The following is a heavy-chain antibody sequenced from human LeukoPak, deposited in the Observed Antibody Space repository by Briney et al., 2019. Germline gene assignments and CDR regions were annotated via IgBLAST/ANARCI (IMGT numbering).Heavy chain of an antibody. CDR1: GDSVSSNSAA. CDR3: ARARQWLVYDAFDI. Sequence: SQTLSLTCAISGDSVSSNSAAWNWVRQSPSRGLEWLGRTYYRSKWYSDYAVSVKSRITINPDTSKNRFSLHLNSVTPEDTALYYCARARQWLVYDAFDIWGQGTMVTVSS. CDR2: TYYRSKWYS. J-gene: IGHJ3*02. D-gene: IGHD6-19*01. V-gene: IGHV6-1*01.